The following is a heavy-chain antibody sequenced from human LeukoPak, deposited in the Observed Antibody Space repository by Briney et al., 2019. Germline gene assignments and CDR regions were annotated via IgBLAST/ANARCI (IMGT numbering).Heavy chain of an antibody. D-gene: IGHD3-3*01. CDR2: ISWNSGSI. J-gene: IGHJ4*02. Sequence: YPGGSLRLSCAASGFTFDDYAMHWVRQAPGKGQEWVSGISWNSGSIGYADSVKGRFTISRDNAKNSLYLQMNSLRAEDTALYYCAKERGTTIFANWGQGTLVTVSS. CDR1: GFTFDDYA. V-gene: IGHV3-9*01. CDR3: AKERGTTIFAN.